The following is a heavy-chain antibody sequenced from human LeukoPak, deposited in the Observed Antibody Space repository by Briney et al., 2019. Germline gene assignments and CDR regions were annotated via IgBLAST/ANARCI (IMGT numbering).Heavy chain of an antibody. J-gene: IGHJ3*02. D-gene: IGHD5-12*01. CDR2: IYYSGST. CDR3: AKHSRSGYSAYENAFDI. V-gene: IGHV4-39*01. CDR1: GGSISSSSYY. Sequence: SETLPLTCTVSGGSISSSSYYWDWIRQPPGKGLEWIGSIYYSGSTYYNPSLKSRVTISVDTSKNQFSLKLNSVTAADTAVYYCAKHSRSGYSAYENAFDIWGQGTMVTVSS.